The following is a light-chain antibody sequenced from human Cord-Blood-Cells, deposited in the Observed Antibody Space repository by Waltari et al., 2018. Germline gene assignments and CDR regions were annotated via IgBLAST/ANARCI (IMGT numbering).Light chain of an antibody. V-gene: IGLV2-23*01. Sequence: QSALTQPPSVSGSPGQSITISCTATSSAVGSYNLVSWYQPRPGKAPKLMIYGGSKRPSGGPNPVSGSKSGNTPSLTSSGLEAEDEAYYYCCSYAGSSTYVFGTGTKVTVL. CDR2: GGS. J-gene: IGLJ1*01. CDR3: CSYAGSSTYV. CDR1: SSAVGSYNL.